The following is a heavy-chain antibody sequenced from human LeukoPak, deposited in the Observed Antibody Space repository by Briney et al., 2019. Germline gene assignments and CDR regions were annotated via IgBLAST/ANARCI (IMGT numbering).Heavy chain of an antibody. Sequence: SQTLSLTCAISGDSVSSTNTAWNWIRQSPSRGLEWLGRTYYRTKWYTDYAVSVKSRITINPDTSKNQFSLQLNSLTPADTAVYYCARGWGFDFWGQGTLVTVSS. D-gene: IGHD7-27*01. J-gene: IGHJ4*02. CDR2: TYYRTKWYT. CDR3: ARGWGFDF. CDR1: GDSVSSTNTA. V-gene: IGHV6-1*01.